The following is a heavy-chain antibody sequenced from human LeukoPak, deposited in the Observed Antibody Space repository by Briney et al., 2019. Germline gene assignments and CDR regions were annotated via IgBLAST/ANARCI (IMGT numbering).Heavy chain of an antibody. Sequence: GGSLRLSCTASGFSFSTYSMNWVRQAPGKGLEWVSYIVGSSRNIYYADSVKGRFTISRDNAKNSLYLQVDSLRAEDTAVYHCATDSPETAAFDYWGQGTLVTVSS. J-gene: IGHJ4*02. CDR2: IVGSSRNI. D-gene: IGHD1-1*01. V-gene: IGHV3-48*04. CDR1: GFSFSTYS. CDR3: ATDSPETAAFDY.